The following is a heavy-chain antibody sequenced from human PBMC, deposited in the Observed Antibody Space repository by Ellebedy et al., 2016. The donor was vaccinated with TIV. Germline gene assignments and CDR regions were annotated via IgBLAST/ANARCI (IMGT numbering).Heavy chain of an antibody. Sequence: SETLSLXCTVSGGSLSRYYWHWIRQPPGRGLEWLGYISYSGSTNYNPALKSRIVISVDTSKNQFSLNLSSVTAADTAVYYCARGLRPVITSNFDYWGQGTLVTVS. CDR3: ARGLRPVITSNFDY. D-gene: IGHD3-22*01. CDR1: GGSLSRYY. CDR2: ISYSGST. V-gene: IGHV4-59*13. J-gene: IGHJ4*02.